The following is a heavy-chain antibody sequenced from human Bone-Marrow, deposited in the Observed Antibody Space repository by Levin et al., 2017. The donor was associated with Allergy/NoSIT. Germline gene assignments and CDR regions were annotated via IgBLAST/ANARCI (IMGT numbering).Heavy chain of an antibody. CDR3: AADGEQWLPSPVVH. Sequence: LSLTCAASGLSVRANYMNWVRQAPGKGLEWVSLIERDGTIYYEDSVKGRFTISRDKSKNTLSLQMNSLRLEDTGVYYCAADGEQWLPSPVVHWGQGTLVIVS. CDR1: GLSVRANY. D-gene: IGHD6-19*01. V-gene: IGHV3-66*02. J-gene: IGHJ4*01. CDR2: IERDGTI.